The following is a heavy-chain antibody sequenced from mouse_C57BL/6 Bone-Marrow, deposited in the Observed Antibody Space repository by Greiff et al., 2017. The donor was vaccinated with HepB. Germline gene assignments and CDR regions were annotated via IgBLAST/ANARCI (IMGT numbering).Heavy chain of an antibody. CDR3: ARDAGHGSSYCWYFDV. V-gene: IGHV7-1*01. Sequence: EVKLMESGGGLVQSGRSLRLSCATSGFTFSDFYMEWVRQAPGKGLEWIAASRNKANDYTTEYSASVKGRFIVSRDTSQSILYLQMNALRAEDTAIYYCARDAGHGSSYCWYFDVWGTGTTVTVSS. CDR1: GFTFSDFY. J-gene: IGHJ1*03. CDR2: SRNKANDYTT. D-gene: IGHD1-1*01.